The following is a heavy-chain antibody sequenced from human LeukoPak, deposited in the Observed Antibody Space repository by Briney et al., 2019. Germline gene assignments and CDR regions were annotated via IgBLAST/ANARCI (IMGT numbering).Heavy chain of an antibody. CDR1: GYTFTSYG. CDR3: ARVGLLWFGELLGFDP. J-gene: IGHJ5*02. Sequence: ASVKVSCKASGYTFTSYGISWVRQAPGQGLEWMGWISAYNGNTNYAQKLQGRVTMTTDTSTSTAYMELRSLRSDGTAVYYCARVGLLWFGELLGFDPWGQGTLVTVSS. D-gene: IGHD3-10*01. CDR2: ISAYNGNT. V-gene: IGHV1-18*01.